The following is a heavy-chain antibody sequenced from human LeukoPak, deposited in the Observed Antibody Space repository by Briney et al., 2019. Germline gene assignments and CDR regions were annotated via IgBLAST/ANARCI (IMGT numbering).Heavy chain of an antibody. D-gene: IGHD5-18*01. CDR3: ATSYSYGPFDY. V-gene: IGHV3-53*01. Sequence: GGSLRLSCAASGFTVSSNYMSWVRQAPGKGLEWVSVIYSGGSTYYADSVKGRFTISRDNSKNTLCLQMNSLRAEDTAVYYCATSYSYGPFDYWGRGTLVTVSS. CDR1: GFTVSSNY. J-gene: IGHJ4*02. CDR2: IYSGGST.